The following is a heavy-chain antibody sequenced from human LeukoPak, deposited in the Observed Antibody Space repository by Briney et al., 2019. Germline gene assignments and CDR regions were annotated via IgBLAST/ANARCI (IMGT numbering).Heavy chain of an antibody. J-gene: IGHJ4*02. CDR2: ISVSGEKT. CDR1: GFTFSSYA. CDR3: AKYGSGTYYNGLH. D-gene: IGHD3-10*01. Sequence: GGSLRLSCAASGFTFSSYAMTWVRQAPGKGLQWVSTISVSGEKTYYADSVKGRFTISRDISKSTLYLQMNSLRDEDTALYYWAKYGSGTYYNGLHWGQGTLVTVSS. V-gene: IGHV3-23*01.